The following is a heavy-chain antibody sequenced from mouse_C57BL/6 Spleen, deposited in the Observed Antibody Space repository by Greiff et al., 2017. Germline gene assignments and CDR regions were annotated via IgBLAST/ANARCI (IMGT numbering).Heavy chain of an antibody. V-gene: IGHV6-3*01. CDR3: TEYGSSYDYAMDY. CDR1: GFTFSNYW. D-gene: IGHD1-1*01. Sequence: EVKLMESGGGLVQPGGSMKLSCVASGFTFSNYWMNWVRQSPEKGLEWVAQIRLKSDNYATHYAESVKGRFTISRDDSKSSVYLQMNNLRAEDTGIYYCTEYGSSYDYAMDYWGQGTSVTVSS. J-gene: IGHJ4*01. CDR2: IRLKSDNYAT.